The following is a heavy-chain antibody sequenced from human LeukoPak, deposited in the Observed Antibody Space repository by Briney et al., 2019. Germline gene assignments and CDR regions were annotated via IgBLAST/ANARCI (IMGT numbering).Heavy chain of an antibody. CDR3: AKDAGDYIFPDY. V-gene: IGHV3-21*01. CDR2: ISSSSSYI. Sequence: GRSLRLSCAASGFTFSSYAMHWVRQAPGKGLEWVSSISSSSSYIYYADSVKGRFTISRDNAKNSLYLQMNSLRAEDTAVYYCAKDAGDYIFPDYWGQGTLVTVSS. J-gene: IGHJ4*02. CDR1: GFTFSSYA. D-gene: IGHD4-17*01.